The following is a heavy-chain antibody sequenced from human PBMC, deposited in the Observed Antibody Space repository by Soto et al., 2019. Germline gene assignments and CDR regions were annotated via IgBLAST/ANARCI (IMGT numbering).Heavy chain of an antibody. D-gene: IGHD7-27*01. J-gene: IGHJ4*02. Sequence: EVQLVQSGAEVKKPGESLQISCKASGYTFTTEWIGWVRQMPGKGLEWMGIIYPGDSDTRYSPSFQGQVTVSVDTSISTAYLQWSSLTASDTAMYYCARLLTGIRGGESFDSWGQGTLVTVSS. V-gene: IGHV5-51*01. CDR1: GYTFTTEW. CDR2: IYPGDSDT. CDR3: ARLLTGIRGGESFDS.